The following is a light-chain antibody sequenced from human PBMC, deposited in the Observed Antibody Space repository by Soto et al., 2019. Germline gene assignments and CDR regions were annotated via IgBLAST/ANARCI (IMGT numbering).Light chain of an antibody. Sequence: EIVMTQSPATLSVSPGERATLSFRASQSVSSNLAWYQQKPGQAPRLLIYGASTRATGIPDRFSGSGSGTDFTLTISRLEPEDFAVYYCQQYGSSGTFGQGTKVDIK. CDR2: GAS. J-gene: IGKJ1*01. V-gene: IGKV3-20*01. CDR3: QQYGSSGT. CDR1: QSVSSN.